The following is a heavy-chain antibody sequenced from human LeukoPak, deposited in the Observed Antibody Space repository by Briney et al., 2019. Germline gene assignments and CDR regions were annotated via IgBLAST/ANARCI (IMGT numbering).Heavy chain of an antibody. CDR1: GFTFSSYG. J-gene: IGHJ4*02. CDR3: AKKEFGSGWLYYFDY. V-gene: IGHV3-30*18. CDR2: ISYDGSNK. D-gene: IGHD6-19*01. Sequence: GGSLRLSCAASGFTFSSYGMHWVRQAPGKGLEWVAVISYDGSNKYYADSVKGRFTISRDNSKNTLYLQMNSLRAEDTAVYYCAKKEFGSGWLYYFDYWGQGTLVTASS.